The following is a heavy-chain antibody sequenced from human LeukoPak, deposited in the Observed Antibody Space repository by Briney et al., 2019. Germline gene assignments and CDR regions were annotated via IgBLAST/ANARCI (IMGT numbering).Heavy chain of an antibody. Sequence: SETLSLTCTVSGGSVSSGSYYWSWIRQPPGKGLERIGYIYYSGSTNYNPSLKSRVTISVDTSKNQFSLKLSSVTAVDTAVYYCARAPTVTDYYYYGMDVWGQGTTVTVSS. CDR1: GGSVSSGSYY. D-gene: IGHD4-17*01. V-gene: IGHV4-61*01. CDR3: ARAPTVTDYYYYGMDV. J-gene: IGHJ6*02. CDR2: IYYSGST.